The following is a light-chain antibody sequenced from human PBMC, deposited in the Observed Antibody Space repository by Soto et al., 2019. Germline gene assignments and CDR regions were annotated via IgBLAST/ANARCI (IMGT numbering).Light chain of an antibody. V-gene: IGKV3-20*01. CDR3: QQYGSSRT. CDR2: GAS. CDR1: QSVSSNY. J-gene: IGKJ5*01. Sequence: EIVLTQSPGTLSLSPGERATLSCRASQSVSSNYLAWYQQKPGQAPRLLIYGASSRATGIPDRFSGSGSGTYFTLTISRLEPEDFSVYYCQQYGSSRTFGQGTRLEIK.